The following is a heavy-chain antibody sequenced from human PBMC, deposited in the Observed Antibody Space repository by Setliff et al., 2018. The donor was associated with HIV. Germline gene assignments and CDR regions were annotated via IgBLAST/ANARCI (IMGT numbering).Heavy chain of an antibody. CDR1: GGSISSYY. D-gene: IGHD3-3*01. Sequence: SETLSLTCTVSGGSISSYYWSWIRQPPGKGLEWSGYIYYSGSTNYNPSLKSRVTISVDTSKNQFSLKLSSVIAADTAVYYCARIFGDKGYYYGMDVWGQGTTVTVSS. CDR3: ARIFGDKGYYYGMDV. V-gene: IGHV4-59*01. J-gene: IGHJ6*02. CDR2: IYYSGST.